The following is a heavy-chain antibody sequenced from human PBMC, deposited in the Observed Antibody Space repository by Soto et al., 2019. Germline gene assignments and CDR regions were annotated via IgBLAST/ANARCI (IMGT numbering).Heavy chain of an antibody. Sequence: ESGGAVVQPGRSLRLSCAASGFTFFKYAMHWVRQAPGKGLEWVAVISYDGNNKYYADSVRGRFTISRDHSNNTLYLQMNSPRGDDTAIYYCARGGGADGMDVWGQGTTVTVSS. J-gene: IGHJ6*02. CDR3: ARGGGADGMDV. CDR2: ISYDGNNK. D-gene: IGHD1-26*01. CDR1: GFTFFKYA. V-gene: IGHV3-30-3*01.